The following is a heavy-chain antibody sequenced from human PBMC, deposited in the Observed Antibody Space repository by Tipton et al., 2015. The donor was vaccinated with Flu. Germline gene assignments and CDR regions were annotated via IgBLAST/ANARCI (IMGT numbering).Heavy chain of an antibody. J-gene: IGHJ4*02. CDR2: ISDDGSDK. CDR1: GFTFRSYG. D-gene: IGHD3-10*01. CDR3: ARVFISYFFDY. V-gene: IGHV3-30*03. Sequence: SLRLSCATSGFTFRSYGMHWVRQAPGKGLEWVAFISDDGSDKYYVDSVKGRFTISRDNSKKTVYLQMNSLRPEDTAVYYCARVFISYFFDYWGQGILVTVSS.